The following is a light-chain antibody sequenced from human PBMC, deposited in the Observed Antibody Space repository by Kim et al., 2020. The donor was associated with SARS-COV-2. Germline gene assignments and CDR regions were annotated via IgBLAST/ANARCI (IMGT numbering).Light chain of an antibody. V-gene: IGLV3-21*04. CDR2: SDR. CDR3: QVWDSNSDHVV. J-gene: IGLJ3*02. CDR1: RLVTIC. Sequence: PGQTAEITCGVNRLVTICVLCYPQRPGQAPVVVIYSDRERPSGIPERFSGSNSGSTATLTLSGVEAGDEADYYCQVWDSNSDHVVFGGGTQLTVL.